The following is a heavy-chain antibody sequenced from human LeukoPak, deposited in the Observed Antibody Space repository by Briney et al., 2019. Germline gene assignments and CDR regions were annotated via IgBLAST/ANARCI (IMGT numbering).Heavy chain of an antibody. Sequence: GGSLRLSCAASGSTFSSYWMSWVRQAPGKGLEWVANIKQDGSEKYYVDSVKGRFTISRDNAKNSLYLQMNSLRAEDTAVYYCARELGHGSCFDYWGQGTLVTVSS. CDR3: ARELGHGSCFDY. V-gene: IGHV3-7*01. J-gene: IGHJ4*02. CDR2: IKQDGSEK. CDR1: GSTFSSYW. D-gene: IGHD6-13*01.